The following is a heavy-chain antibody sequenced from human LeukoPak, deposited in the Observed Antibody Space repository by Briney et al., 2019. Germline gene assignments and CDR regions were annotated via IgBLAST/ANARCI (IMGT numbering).Heavy chain of an antibody. CDR1: GGSFSGYY. Sequence: PSETLSLTCAVYGGSFSGYYWSWIRQPPGKGLEWIGEINHSGSTNYNPSLKSRVTISVDTSKNQFSLKLSSVTAADTAVYYCARGGGYCSSTSCYFGWFDPWGQGTLVTVSS. J-gene: IGHJ5*02. CDR2: INHSGST. CDR3: ARGGGYCSSTSCYFGWFDP. D-gene: IGHD2-2*01. V-gene: IGHV4-34*01.